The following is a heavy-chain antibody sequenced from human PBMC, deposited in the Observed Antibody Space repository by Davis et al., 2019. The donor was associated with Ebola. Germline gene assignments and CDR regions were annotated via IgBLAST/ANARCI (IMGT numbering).Heavy chain of an antibody. CDR3: ARRPAMWGDYFLY. CDR2: VYVAGNT. D-gene: IGHD1-26*01. V-gene: IGHV3-53*01. Sequence: GESLKISCAASGFSVSGYYMSWVRQAPGKGLEWVSVVYVAGNTYYADSVKGRFTISRDNSKNTVSLQMNSLRAEDTAMYYCARRPAMWGDYFLYWGQGTLVTVSS. CDR1: GFSVSGYY. J-gene: IGHJ4*02.